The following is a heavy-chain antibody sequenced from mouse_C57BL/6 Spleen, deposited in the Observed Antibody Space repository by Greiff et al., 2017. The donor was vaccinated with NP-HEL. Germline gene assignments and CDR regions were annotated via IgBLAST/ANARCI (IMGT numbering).Heavy chain of an antibody. CDR2: ISSGGDYI. Sequence: EVQVVESGEGLVKPGGSLKLSCAASGFTFSSYAMSWVRQTPEKRLEWVAYISSGGDYIYYADTVKGRFTISSDNARNTLYLQMSSLKSEDTAMYYCTRDGGQLRLQDYAMDYWGQGTSVTVSS. CDR3: TRDGGQLRLQDYAMDY. V-gene: IGHV5-9-1*02. J-gene: IGHJ4*01. D-gene: IGHD3-2*02. CDR1: GFTFSSYA.